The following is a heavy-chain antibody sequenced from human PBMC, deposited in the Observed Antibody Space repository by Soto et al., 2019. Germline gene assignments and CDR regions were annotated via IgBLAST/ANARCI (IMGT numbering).Heavy chain of an antibody. J-gene: IGHJ4*02. CDR3: ARPYDSSQSPRFDY. CDR1: GYTFTSYA. D-gene: IGHD3-22*01. V-gene: IGHV1-18*01. CDR2: ISPYNGKT. Sequence: GASVKVSCKASGYTFTSYAMHWVRQAPGQRLEWMGWISPYNGKTNYAQNLQGRVSMTTDTSTTTAYMELRSLRSDDTAVYYCARPYDSSQSPRFDYWGQGTLVTVSS.